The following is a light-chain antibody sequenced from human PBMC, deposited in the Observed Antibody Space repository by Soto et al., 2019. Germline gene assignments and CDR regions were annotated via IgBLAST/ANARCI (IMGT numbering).Light chain of an antibody. J-gene: IGKJ5*01. CDR3: QQYGSSPIT. CDR2: GAS. Sequence: EIVLTQSPCTLSLSPGERATLSCRASQSVSSSYLAWYQQKPGQAPRLPIYGASSRATGIPDRFSGSGSGTDFTHTISRLEPEDFAVYYCQQYGSSPITFGQGTRLEI. V-gene: IGKV3-20*01. CDR1: QSVSSSY.